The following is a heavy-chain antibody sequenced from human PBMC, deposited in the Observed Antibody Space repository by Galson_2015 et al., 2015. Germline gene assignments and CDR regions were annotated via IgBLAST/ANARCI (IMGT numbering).Heavy chain of an antibody. CDR1: GGSISSGGYY. CDR3: ARWGTTVNTQNAFDI. Sequence: TLSLTCTVSGGSISSGGYYWSWIRQHPGKGLEWIGYIYYSGSTYYNPSLKSRVTISVDTSKNQFSLKLSSVTAADTAVYYCARWGTTVNTQNAFDIWGQGTMVTVSS. V-gene: IGHV4-31*03. J-gene: IGHJ3*02. CDR2: IYYSGST. D-gene: IGHD4-17*01.